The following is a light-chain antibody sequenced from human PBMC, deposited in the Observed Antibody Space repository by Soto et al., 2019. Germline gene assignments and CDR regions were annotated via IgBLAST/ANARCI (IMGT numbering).Light chain of an antibody. J-gene: IGLJ1*01. V-gene: IGLV2-8*01. CDR1: TSDVGGYNL. CDR3: SSFAGGNIYV. CDR2: DVT. Sequence: QSVLTQPASVSGSPGQSITISCSGTTSDVGGYNLVSWYQQHTAKAPKLIIYDVTKRPSGVPDRFSGSKSGYTASLTVSGLQAEDEADYYCSSFAGGNIYVFGTGTKVTVL.